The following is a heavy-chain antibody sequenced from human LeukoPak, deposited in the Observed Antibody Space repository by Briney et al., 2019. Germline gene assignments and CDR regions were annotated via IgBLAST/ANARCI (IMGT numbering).Heavy chain of an antibody. V-gene: IGHV3-7*01. CDR1: GFTFSSYW. CDR2: IKQDGSEK. Sequence: GGSLRLSCAASGFTFSSYWMSWVRQAPGKGLEWVANIKQDGSEKYYVDSVKGRLTISRDNAKNSLYLQMNSPRAEDTAVYYCASSYRDYALSAFDIWGQGKMVTVS. J-gene: IGHJ3*02. D-gene: IGHD4-17*01. CDR3: ASSYRDYALSAFDI.